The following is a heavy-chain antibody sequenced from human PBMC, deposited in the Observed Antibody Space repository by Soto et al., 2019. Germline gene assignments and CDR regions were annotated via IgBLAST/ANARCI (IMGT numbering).Heavy chain of an antibody. CDR1: GFTFSDYY. J-gene: IGHJ4*02. Sequence: QVQLVESGGGLVKPGGSLRLSCAASGFTFSDYYMSWIRQAPGKGLAWVSYISSSGSTIYYADSVKGRVTISRNNAKNALYLQMNSLRAEDTAVYYCARDPREYYFDYWGQGTMVTVSA. CDR2: ISSSGSTI. V-gene: IGHV3-11*01. CDR3: ARDPREYYFDY.